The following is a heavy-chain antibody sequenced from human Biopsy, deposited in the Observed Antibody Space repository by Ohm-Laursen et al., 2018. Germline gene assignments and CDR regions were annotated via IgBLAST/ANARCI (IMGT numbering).Heavy chain of an antibody. CDR2: ISYSRDT. D-gene: IGHD3-3*01. V-gene: IGHV4-59*08. J-gene: IGHJ4*02. CDR1: GGSISGSS. Sequence: SETLSLTCTVSGGSISGSSWSWIRQAPGKGLEWIGYISYSRDTNYNPSLKSRITISVDTSKNQFSLKLTSVTAADTAVYYCARFQAGTIEVYWGQGTLVTVSS. CDR3: ARFQAGTIEVY.